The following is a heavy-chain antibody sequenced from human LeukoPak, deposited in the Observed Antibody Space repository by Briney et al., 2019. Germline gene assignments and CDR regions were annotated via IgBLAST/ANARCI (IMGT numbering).Heavy chain of an antibody. D-gene: IGHD6-19*01. J-gene: IGHJ3*01. CDR3: ARGTYSSGRCDVFDL. CDR2: ISYDGSNK. Sequence: GGSLRLSCAASGFTFSSYAMHWVRQAPGKGLEWVAVISYDGSNKYYADSVKGRFTISRDNSENTVYLQMNSLRAEDTAVYYCARGTYSSGRCDVFDLWGQGTMVAVSS. V-gene: IGHV3-30-3*01. CDR1: GFTFSSYA.